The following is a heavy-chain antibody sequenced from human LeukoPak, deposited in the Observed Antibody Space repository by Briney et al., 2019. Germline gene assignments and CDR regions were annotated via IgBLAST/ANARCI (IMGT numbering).Heavy chain of an antibody. Sequence: SETLSLTCTVSGGSISSYYWSWIRQPPGKGLEWIGNIHYSGSSVYNPSLKSRGTISIDTSRKQFFQKLSSVTAADTAVYFCALAPNSNWFDFWGPGTLVTVSS. D-gene: IGHD2-8*01. V-gene: IGHV4-59*08. J-gene: IGHJ5*01. CDR2: IHYSGSS. CDR3: ALAPNSNWFDF. CDR1: GGSISSYY.